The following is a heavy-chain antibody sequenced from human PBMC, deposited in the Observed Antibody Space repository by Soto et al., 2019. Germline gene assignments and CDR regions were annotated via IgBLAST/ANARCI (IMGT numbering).Heavy chain of an antibody. V-gene: IGHV1-18*04. CDR1: GYTFTSYG. CDR3: ARGVNYDILTGYLYPLDY. D-gene: IGHD3-9*01. CDR2: ISAYNGNT. J-gene: IGHJ4*02. Sequence: RASVKVSCKASGYTFTSYGISWVRQAPGQGLEWMGWISAYNGNTNYAQKLQGRVTMTTDTSTSTAYMELRSLRSDDTAVYYCARGVNYDILTGYLYPLDYWGQGTLVTVSS.